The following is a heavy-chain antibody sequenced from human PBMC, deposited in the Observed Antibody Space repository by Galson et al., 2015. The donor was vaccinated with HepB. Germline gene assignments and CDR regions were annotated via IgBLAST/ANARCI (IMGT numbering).Heavy chain of an antibody. D-gene: IGHD1-1*01. Sequence: SVKVSCKAFGYRFTGYHIHWVRQAPGQGLEWMGWVIPNNGGTNYAPKFEGRVTMTRDTSINTVYMELSGLTSDDSAVYYCARDVSAWDGFTSTWMKFDYWGQGTLVSVSS. CDR1: GYRFTGYH. CDR2: VIPNNGGT. V-gene: IGHV1-2*02. J-gene: IGHJ4*02. CDR3: ARDVSAWDGFTSTWMKFDY.